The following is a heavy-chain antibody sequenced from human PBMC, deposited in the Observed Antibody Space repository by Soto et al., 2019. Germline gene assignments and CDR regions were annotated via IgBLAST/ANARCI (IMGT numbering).Heavy chain of an antibody. Sequence: WVSKAPGKGLEWVGRIKSKPDGGTTDYAAPVKGRFTISRDDSKNTLYVQMNSLKTEDTAVYYCATGGYIYVPAAGKGLDYWGRGTLVTVSS. D-gene: IGHD5-18*01. V-gene: IGHV3-15*07. CDR3: ATGGYIYVPAAGKGLDY. J-gene: IGHJ4*02. CDR2: IKSKPDGGTT.